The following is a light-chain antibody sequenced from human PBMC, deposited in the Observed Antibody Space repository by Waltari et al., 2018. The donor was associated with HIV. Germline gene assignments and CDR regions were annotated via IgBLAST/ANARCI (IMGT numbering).Light chain of an antibody. CDR1: QGVSGN. J-gene: IGKJ1*01. V-gene: IGKV3-15*01. CDR2: GAS. Sequence: IVMTQSPATLSVSPGEGAPLSCRASQGVSGNLAWYQQKPVQAPSLLIYGASTRATGIPARFSGSGSGTEFTLTISSLQSEDFAVYYCQQYNNWPPWTFGQGTKVEIK. CDR3: QQYNNWPPWT.